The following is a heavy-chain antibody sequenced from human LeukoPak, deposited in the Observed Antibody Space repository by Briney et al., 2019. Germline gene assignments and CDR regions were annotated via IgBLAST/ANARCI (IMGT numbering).Heavy chain of an antibody. CDR1: GFTFGKYW. D-gene: IGHD3-3*01. V-gene: IGHV3-7*01. J-gene: IGHJ4*02. Sequence: GGSLRLSCVASGFTFGKYWMSWVRQAPGKGLEWVANIKLDGSEKNYVDSVKGRFTIARDNTKNSLYLQMNSLRVEDTAVFYCARDQYDTWSRRGNFDSWGQGTLVIVSS. CDR3: ARDQYDTWSRRGNFDS. CDR2: IKLDGSEK.